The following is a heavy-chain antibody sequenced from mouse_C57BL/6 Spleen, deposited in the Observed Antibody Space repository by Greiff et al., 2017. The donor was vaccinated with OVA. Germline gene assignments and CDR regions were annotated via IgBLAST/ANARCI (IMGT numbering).Heavy chain of an antibody. CDR1: GFTFSSYA. D-gene: IGHD1-1*01. CDR2: ISSGGDYI. CDR3: TRRPTTVVEGAMDY. V-gene: IGHV5-9-1*02. J-gene: IGHJ4*01. Sequence: EVQGVESGEGLVKPGGSLKLSCAASGFTFSSYAMSWVRQTPEKRLEWVAYISSGGDYIYYADTVKGRFTISRDNARNTLYLQMSSLKSEDTAMYYCTRRPTTVVEGAMDYWGQGTSVTVSS.